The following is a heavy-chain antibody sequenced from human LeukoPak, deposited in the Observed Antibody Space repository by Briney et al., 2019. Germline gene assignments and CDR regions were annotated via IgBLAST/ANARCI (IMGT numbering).Heavy chain of an antibody. CDR1: GYTFTSYD. Sequence: GASVKVSCKASGYTFTSYDINWVRQAPGQGLEWMGWINPNSGGTNYAQKFQGRVTMTRDTSISTAYMELSRLRSDDTAVYYCARVGCSSTSCYHRDYYYGMDVWGQGTTVTVSS. J-gene: IGHJ6*02. D-gene: IGHD2-2*01. CDR3: ARVGCSSTSCYHRDYYYGMDV. CDR2: INPNSGGT. V-gene: IGHV1-2*02.